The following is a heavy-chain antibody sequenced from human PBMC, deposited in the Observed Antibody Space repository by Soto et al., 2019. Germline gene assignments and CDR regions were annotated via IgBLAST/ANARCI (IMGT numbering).Heavy chain of an antibody. D-gene: IGHD3-22*01. CDR3: AKSPARNTYYYHSSGQYPPGYFYGMDV. CDR2: TYYRSKWYN. Sequence: SQTLSLTCAISGDSVSSNSAAWNWIRQSPSRGLEWLGRTYYRSKWYNDYAVSVESRITINPDTSKNQFSLQLNSVTPEDTAVYYCAKSPARNTYYYHSSGQYPPGYFYGMDVWGQGTTVTVSS. V-gene: IGHV6-1*01. J-gene: IGHJ6*02. CDR1: GDSVSSNSAA.